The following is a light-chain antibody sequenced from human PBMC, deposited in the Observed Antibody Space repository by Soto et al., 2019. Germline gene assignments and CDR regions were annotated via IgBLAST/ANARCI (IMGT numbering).Light chain of an antibody. CDR1: QGISSY. CDR2: AAS. V-gene: IGKV1-9*01. J-gene: IGKJ2*01. CDR3: QQLNSYPYT. Sequence: IQLTQSPSSLSASVGDRVTITCRASQGISSYLAWYQQKPGKAPKLLIYAASTLQSGVPSRFSGSGSGTDFTLTISSLQPEDFAIYYCQQLNSYPYTFGQGTKLEIK.